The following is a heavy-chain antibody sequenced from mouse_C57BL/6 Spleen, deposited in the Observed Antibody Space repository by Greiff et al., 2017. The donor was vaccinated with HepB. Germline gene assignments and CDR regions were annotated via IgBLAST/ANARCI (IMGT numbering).Heavy chain of an antibody. CDR2: IYPGSGNT. CDR3: ARSRDGYCVGYFDY. Sequence: VQLQQSGAELVRPGASVKLSCKASGYTFTDYYINWVKQRPGQGLEWIARIYPGSGNTYYNEKFKGKATLTAEKSSSTAYMQLSSLTSEDSAVYFCARSRDGYCVGYFDYWGQGTTLTVSS. V-gene: IGHV1-76*01. D-gene: IGHD2-3*01. J-gene: IGHJ2*01. CDR1: GYTFTDYY.